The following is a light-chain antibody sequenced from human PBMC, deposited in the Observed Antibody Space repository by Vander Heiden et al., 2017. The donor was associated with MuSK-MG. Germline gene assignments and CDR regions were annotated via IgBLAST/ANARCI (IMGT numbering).Light chain of an antibody. V-gene: IGKV2D-29*01. CDR3: MQSIQIPLT. Sequence: IVMTQTPLPLSVTSGQPASTPCKSSQSFPHSCGKTYLYWYLQKPGQPPQLLIYEVSNRFSGVSERFSGSGSGTDFTLKISRVEAEDVGVYYCMQSIQIPLTFGQGTKVEIK. CDR1: QSFPHSCGKTY. J-gene: IGKJ1*01. CDR2: EVS.